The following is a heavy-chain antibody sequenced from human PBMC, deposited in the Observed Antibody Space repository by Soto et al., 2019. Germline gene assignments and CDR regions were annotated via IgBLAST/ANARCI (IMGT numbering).Heavy chain of an antibody. J-gene: IGHJ6*02. CDR1: GYSFTSYW. CDR3: ARHSAAYSSSWYTYSPIMDV. D-gene: IGHD6-13*01. CDR2: IYPGDSDT. V-gene: IGHV5-51*01. Sequence: GESLKISCKGSGYSFTSYWIGWVLQIPWKGLEWMGIIYPGDSDTRYSPSFQGQVTISADKSISTAYLQWSSLKASDTAMYYCARHSAAYSSSWYTYSPIMDVWGQGTTVTVSS.